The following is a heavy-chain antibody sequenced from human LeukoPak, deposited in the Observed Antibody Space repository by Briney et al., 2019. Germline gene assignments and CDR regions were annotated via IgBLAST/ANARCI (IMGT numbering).Heavy chain of an antibody. J-gene: IGHJ4*02. CDR2: IYYSGST. V-gene: IGHV4-59*08. CDR1: GGSISTYY. CDR3: ARQGLYGDLTSFNC. D-gene: IGHD4-17*01. Sequence: SETLSLTCTVSGGSISTYYWSWIRQPPGKGLEWIGYIYYSGSTTYNPFLSSRVTMSVDTSKNHFSLKLSSVTAADTAVYYCARQGLYGDLTSFNCWGQGTLVTVSS.